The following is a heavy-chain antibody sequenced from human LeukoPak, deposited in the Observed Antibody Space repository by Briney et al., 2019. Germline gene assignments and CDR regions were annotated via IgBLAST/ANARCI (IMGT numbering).Heavy chain of an antibody. CDR3: ARETPRRGRGYCSGGSCSLMHY. J-gene: IGHJ4*02. CDR1: GYTFTGYY. Sequence: ASVKVSCKASGYTFTGYYMHWVRQAPGQGLEWMGWINPNSGGTNYAQKFQGRVTVTRDTSISTAYMELSRLRSDDTAVYYCARETPRRGRGYCSGGSCSLMHYWGQGTLVTVSS. D-gene: IGHD2-15*01. V-gene: IGHV1-2*02. CDR2: INPNSGGT.